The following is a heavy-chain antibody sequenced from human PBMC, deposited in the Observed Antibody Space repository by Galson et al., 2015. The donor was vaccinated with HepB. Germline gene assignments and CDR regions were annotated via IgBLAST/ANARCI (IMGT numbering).Heavy chain of an antibody. J-gene: IGHJ4*02. CDR3: AKDPYLYSALAGTMAGFDY. CDR1: GFNFGDYG. CDR2: ISYDGSNK. D-gene: IGHD6-19*01. V-gene: IGHV3-30*18. Sequence: SLRLSCAASGFNFGDYGMHWVRQAPGKGLQWVASISYDGSNKYYADSVKGRFTISRDNSKNTLYLQMNSLRAEDTALYYCAKDPYLYSALAGTMAGFDYWGQGTLVTVSS.